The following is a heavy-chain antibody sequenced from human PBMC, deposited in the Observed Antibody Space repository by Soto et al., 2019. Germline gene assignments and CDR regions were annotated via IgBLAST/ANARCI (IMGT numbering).Heavy chain of an antibody. V-gene: IGHV1-69*13. CDR3: ARGIEAADYYGMDV. Sequence: SVKVSCKASGGTFSKYAISWVRQAPGQGLEWMGGIIPMFGTANYAQKLKGRVTITADDSTITAYTELSSLRSEDTAVYYCARGIEAADYYGMDVWGQGTTVTVS. CDR1: GGTFSKYA. D-gene: IGHD6-13*01. CDR2: IIPMFGTA. J-gene: IGHJ6*02.